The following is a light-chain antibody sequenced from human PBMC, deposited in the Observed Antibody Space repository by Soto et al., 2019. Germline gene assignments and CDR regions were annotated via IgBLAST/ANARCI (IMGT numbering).Light chain of an antibody. CDR1: QSISSW. J-gene: IGKJ4*01. Sequence: DIQMTPFPSTLSASVGNKVTNNCRASQSISSWLAWYQQKPGKAPKLLIYDASSLESGVPSRFSGSGSGTEFTLTISSLQPDDFATYYCQQYNSYPLTFGGGTKVDIK. CDR2: DAS. CDR3: QQYNSYPLT. V-gene: IGKV1-5*01.